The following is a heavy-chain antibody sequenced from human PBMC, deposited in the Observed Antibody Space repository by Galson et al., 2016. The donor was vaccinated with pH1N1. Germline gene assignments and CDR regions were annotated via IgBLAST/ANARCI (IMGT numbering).Heavy chain of an antibody. D-gene: IGHD3-16*01. CDR3: AHREVMITNAFDF. CDR2: IYWDDDK. CDR1: GFSVSSSGMG. J-gene: IGHJ3*01. Sequence: PALVTPTQTLTLTCTFSGFSVSSSGMGVGWIRQPPGKALEWLAVIYWDDDKRYSPSLKSRLTITKDTSKNQVVLKMTNMDPADTATYYCAHREVMITNAFDFWGPGTMVTVSS. V-gene: IGHV2-5*02.